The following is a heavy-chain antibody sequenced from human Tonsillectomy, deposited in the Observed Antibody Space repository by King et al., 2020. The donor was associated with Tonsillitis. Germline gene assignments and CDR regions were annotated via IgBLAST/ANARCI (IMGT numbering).Heavy chain of an antibody. CDR3: SSPEVPAAHYFYGMDV. CDR2: IRSKANSYAT. D-gene: IGHD2-2*01. Sequence: VQLVESGGGLVQPGGSLKLSCAASGFTFSGSAMHWVRQASGKGLEWVGRIRSKANSYATAYAASVKGRFTISRDDSKNTAYLQMNSLKTEDTAVYYCSSPEVPAAHYFYGMDVCGQVTTVTVSS. V-gene: IGHV3-73*02. CDR1: GFTFSGSA. J-gene: IGHJ6*02.